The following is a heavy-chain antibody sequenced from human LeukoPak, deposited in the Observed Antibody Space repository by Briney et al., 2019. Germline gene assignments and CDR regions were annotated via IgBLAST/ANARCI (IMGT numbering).Heavy chain of an antibody. CDR1: GDSISSYF. CDR2: AHSG. V-gene: IGHV4-4*08. Sequence: SETLSLTCTVSGDSISSYFWSWIRQSPGKGLEWIGYAHSGSNPSLKSRVSLSVDTSKNQFSLRLRSVTAADTAVYSCARETTYNWFDPWGQGTLVTVSS. D-gene: IGHD1-1*01. CDR3: ARETTYNWFDP. J-gene: IGHJ5*02.